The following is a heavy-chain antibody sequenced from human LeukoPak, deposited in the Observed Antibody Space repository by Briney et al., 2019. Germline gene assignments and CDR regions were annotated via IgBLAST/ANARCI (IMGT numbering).Heavy chain of an antibody. CDR3: ARGRQQLVFLIYYYYYMDV. CDR2: IRYDGSNK. V-gene: IGHV3-30*02. J-gene: IGHJ6*03. CDR1: GFTFSSYG. Sequence: GGSLRLSCAASGFTFSSYGMHWVRQAPGKGLEWVAFIRYDGSNKYYADSVKGRFTISRDNSKNTLYLQMNSLRAEDTAVYYCARGRQQLVFLIYYYYYMDVWGKGTTVTVSS. D-gene: IGHD6-13*01.